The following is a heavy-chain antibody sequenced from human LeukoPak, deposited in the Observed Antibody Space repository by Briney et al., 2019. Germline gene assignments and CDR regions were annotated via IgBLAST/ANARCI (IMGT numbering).Heavy chain of an antibody. CDR1: GYTFTSYY. Sequence: ASVKVSCKASGYTFTSYYMHWVRQAPGQGLEWMGGIIPIFGTANYAQKFQGRVTITTDESTSTAYMELSSLRSEDTAVYYCARSGASLGLPPVYFDYWGQGTLVTVSS. V-gene: IGHV1-69*05. D-gene: IGHD1-26*01. J-gene: IGHJ4*02. CDR3: ARSGASLGLPPVYFDY. CDR2: IIPIFGTA.